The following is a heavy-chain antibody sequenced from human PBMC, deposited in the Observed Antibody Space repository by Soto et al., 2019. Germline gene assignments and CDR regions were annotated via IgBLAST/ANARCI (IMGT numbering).Heavy chain of an antibody. D-gene: IGHD6-19*01. CDR3: ARDSEHSGWYRVVDLHS. CDR1: GFTFSNYW. Sequence: EVQLVESGGGLVQPGGSLRLSCAASGFTFSNYWMHWVRQAPGKGLVWVSRINIDGSGTAYADSVKGRFTISRDNATNRLDRRMHSLRAEDTAVYCCARDSEHSGWYRVVDLHSWGQGTLVTVSS. CDR2: INIDGSGT. V-gene: IGHV3-74*01. J-gene: IGHJ4*02.